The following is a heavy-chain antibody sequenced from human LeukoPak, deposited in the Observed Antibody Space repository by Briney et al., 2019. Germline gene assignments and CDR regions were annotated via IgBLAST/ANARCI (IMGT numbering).Heavy chain of an antibody. Sequence: PGGSLRLPCAASGFTFSSYEMNWVRQAPGKGLEWVSYISSSGSTIHYADSVKGRFTISRDNAKNSLYLQMNSLRVKDTAVYYGASGPVRSGWRYNWFDPWGQGTLVTVSS. CDR2: ISSSGSTI. J-gene: IGHJ5*02. D-gene: IGHD6-19*01. V-gene: IGHV3-48*03. CDR3: ASGPVRSGWRYNWFDP. CDR1: GFTFSSYE.